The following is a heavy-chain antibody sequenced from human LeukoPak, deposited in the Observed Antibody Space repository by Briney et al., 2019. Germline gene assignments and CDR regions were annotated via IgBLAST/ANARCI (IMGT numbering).Heavy chain of an antibody. D-gene: IGHD5-18*01. CDR1: GGTFSSYA. V-gene: IGHV1-69*13. J-gene: IGHJ4*01. CDR2: IIPIFGTA. CDR3: ARRRWRSYGLYYFDY. Sequence: SVKVSCKASGGTFSSYAISWVRQAPGQGLEWMGGIIPIFGTANYAQKFQGRVTITADESTSTAYMELSSLRSEDTAVYYCARRRWRSYGLYYFDYXGXGTXXTVSS.